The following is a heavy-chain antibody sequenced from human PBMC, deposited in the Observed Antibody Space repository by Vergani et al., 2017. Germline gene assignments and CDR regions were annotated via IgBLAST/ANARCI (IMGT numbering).Heavy chain of an antibody. CDR2: IYYSGST. Sequence: QVQLQESGPGLVKPSQTLSPTCTVSGGSISSGGYYWSWIRQHPGKGLEWIGYIYYSGSTYYNPSLKSRVTISVDTSKNQFSLKLSSVTAADTAVYYCARGIAVAGYFDYWGQGTLVTVSS. V-gene: IGHV4-31*03. CDR1: GGSISSGGYY. CDR3: ARGIAVAGYFDY. J-gene: IGHJ4*02. D-gene: IGHD6-19*01.